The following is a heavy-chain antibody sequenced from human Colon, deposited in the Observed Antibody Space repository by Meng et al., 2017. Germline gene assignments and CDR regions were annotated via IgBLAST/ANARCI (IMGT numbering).Heavy chain of an antibody. CDR3: VRSSGWVRTGFDP. Sequence: QVQLQESGPGLVKPSETLSLTCAVYGGSFSGYYWGWIRQPPGKGLEWIGSIGHSGITYYTPSLKSRVTVSIDTSKSQFSLKLTSVTAADTAVYYCVRSSGWVRTGFDPWGQGTLVTVSS. V-gene: IGHV4-38-2*01. D-gene: IGHD6-19*01. CDR1: GGSFSGYY. J-gene: IGHJ5*02. CDR2: IGHSGIT.